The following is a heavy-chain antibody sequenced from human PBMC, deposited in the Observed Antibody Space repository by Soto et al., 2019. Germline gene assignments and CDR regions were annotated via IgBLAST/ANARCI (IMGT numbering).Heavy chain of an antibody. CDR1: GFTFSNAW. D-gene: IGHD6-19*01. J-gene: IGHJ6*02. CDR2: IKSKTDGGTT. CDR3: TTDWQWLVRYDSYYAMDV. Sequence: GGALRLSCAAPGFTFSNAWMNWVRQAPGKGLEWVGRIKSKTDGGTTDYAAPVKGRFTISRDDSKNTLYLQMNSLKTEDTAVYYCTTDWQWLVRYDSYYAMDVWGQGTSVTLS. V-gene: IGHV3-15*07.